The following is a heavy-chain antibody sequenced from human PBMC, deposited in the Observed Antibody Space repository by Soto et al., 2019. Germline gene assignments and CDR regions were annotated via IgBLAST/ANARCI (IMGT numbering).Heavy chain of an antibody. J-gene: IGHJ4*02. CDR3: ARATSIAVAGWVDY. Sequence: SGPTLVNPTQTLTLTCTFSGFSLSTRGMCVSWIRQPPGKALEWLALIDWDDDKYYSTSLKTRLTISKDTSKNQVVLTMTNMDPVDTATYYSARATSIAVAGWVDYWGQGTLVTVSS. CDR1: GFSLSTRGMC. D-gene: IGHD6-19*01. CDR2: IDWDDDK. V-gene: IGHV2-70*01.